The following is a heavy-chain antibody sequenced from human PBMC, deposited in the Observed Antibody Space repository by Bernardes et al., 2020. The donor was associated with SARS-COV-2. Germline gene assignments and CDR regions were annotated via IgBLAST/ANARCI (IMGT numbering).Heavy chain of an antibody. D-gene: IGHD3-3*01. CDR2: LYYSGST. CDR1: GGSISSSSYY. J-gene: IGHJ4*02. CDR3: ARQTIMVLRFLEWLPGYFDY. Sequence: SETLSLTCTVSGGSISSSSYYWGWIRQPPGKGLEWIGSLYYSGSTYYNPSLKSRVTISVDTSKNQFSLKLSSVTAADTAVYYCARQTIMVLRFLEWLPGYFDYWGQGTLVTVSS. V-gene: IGHV4-39*01.